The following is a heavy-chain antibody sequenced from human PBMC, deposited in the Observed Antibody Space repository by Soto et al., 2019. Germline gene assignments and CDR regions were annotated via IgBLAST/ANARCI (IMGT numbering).Heavy chain of an antibody. CDR1: GFTVRSNY. Sequence: GGSLRLSCAASGFTVRSNYMSWVRQAPGKGLEWVSVIYSGGSTYYADSVKGRFTISRDNAKNSLYLQMNSLRDEDTAVYYCARARGYSYGYSDYWGQGTLVTVSS. V-gene: IGHV3-66*01. CDR2: IYSGGST. CDR3: ARARGYSYGYSDY. J-gene: IGHJ4*02. D-gene: IGHD5-18*01.